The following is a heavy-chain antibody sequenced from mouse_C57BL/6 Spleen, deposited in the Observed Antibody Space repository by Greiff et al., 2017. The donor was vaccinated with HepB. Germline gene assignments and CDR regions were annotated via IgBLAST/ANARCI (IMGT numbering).Heavy chain of an antibody. D-gene: IGHD2-4*01. CDR3: TRGTGDYDGGYAMDY. V-gene: IGHV5-9-1*02. Sequence: EVKLVESGAGLVKPGASLKLSCAASGFTFSSYAMSWVRQTPEKRLEWVAYISSGGDYIYYADTVKGRFTISRDNARNTLYLQMSSLKSEDTAMYYCTRGTGDYDGGYAMDYWGQGTSVTVSS. CDR2: ISSGGDYI. J-gene: IGHJ4*01. CDR1: GFTFSSYA.